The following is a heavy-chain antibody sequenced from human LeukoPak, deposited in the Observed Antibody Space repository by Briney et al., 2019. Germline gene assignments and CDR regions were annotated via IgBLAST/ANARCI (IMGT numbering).Heavy chain of an antibody. D-gene: IGHD3-16*02. CDR1: GFTFSSYA. J-gene: IGHJ4*02. CDR3: AKDVPYDYVWGSYRYSFDY. CDR2: ISGSGGST. V-gene: IGHV3-23*01. Sequence: GGSLRLSCAASGFTFSSYAMSWVRQAPGKGLEWVSAISGSGGSTYYADSVKGRFTISRDNSKNTLYLQMNSLRAEDTAVYYCAKDVPYDYVWGSYRYSFDYWGQGTLVTVSS.